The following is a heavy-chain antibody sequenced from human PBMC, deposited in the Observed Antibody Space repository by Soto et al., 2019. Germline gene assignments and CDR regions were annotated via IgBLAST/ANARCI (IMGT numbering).Heavy chain of an antibody. V-gene: IGHV5-51*01. CDR2: IYPGDSDT. CDR3: ARHQYYYDSSGYSEKNWFDP. CDR1: GYSFTSYW. J-gene: IGHJ5*02. Sequence: PGESLKISCKGSGYSFTSYWIGWVRQMPGKGLEWMGIIYPGDSDTRYSPSFQGQVTISADKSISTAYLQWSSLKASDTAMYYCARHQYYYDSSGYSEKNWFDPWGQGTLVTVS. D-gene: IGHD3-22*01.